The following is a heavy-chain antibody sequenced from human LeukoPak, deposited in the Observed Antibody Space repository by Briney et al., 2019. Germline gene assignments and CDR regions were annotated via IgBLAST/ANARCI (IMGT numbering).Heavy chain of an antibody. D-gene: IGHD2-15*01. CDR1: GFSFSNYA. CDR3: ARDFGLRCSGGICYSVYYYGMDV. J-gene: IGHJ6*04. Sequence: QAGGSLRLSCSASGFSFSNYAMYWVRQAPGKGLEWVANIKQGGSEKYYVDSVKGRFTISRDNAKNSLYLQMNSLRAEDTAVYYCARDFGLRCSGGICYSVYYYGMDVWGKGTTVTVSS. V-gene: IGHV3-7*03. CDR2: IKQGGSEK.